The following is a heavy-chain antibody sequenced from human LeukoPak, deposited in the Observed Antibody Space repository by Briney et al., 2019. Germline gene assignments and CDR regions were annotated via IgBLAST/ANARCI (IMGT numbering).Heavy chain of an antibody. Sequence: SVKVSCKASGGTFSSYAISWVRLAPGHGLEWMGGSIPIFRRANYAQKFQGRVTITADESTSTAYMELSSLRSEDTAVYYCAREGALNRGYCSGGSCYDYFDYWGQGTLVTVSS. D-gene: IGHD2-15*01. CDR3: AREGALNRGYCSGGSCYDYFDY. J-gene: IGHJ4*02. CDR1: GGTFSSYA. CDR2: SIPIFRRA. V-gene: IGHV1-69*13.